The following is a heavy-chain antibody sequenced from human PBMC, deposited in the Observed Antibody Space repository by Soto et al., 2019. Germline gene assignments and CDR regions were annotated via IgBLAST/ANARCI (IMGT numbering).Heavy chain of an antibody. CDR2: IIPIFGTA. V-gene: IGHV1-69*06. D-gene: IGHD3-22*01. CDR3: ARGAPYYYHSSGYYYRYYFDY. Sequence: CVNVSFKSSGGTFSSYSISWVRQAPGQGLECMGGIIPIFGTANYAQKFQGRVTITADKSTSTAYMELSSLRSEDTAVYYCARGAPYYYHSSGYYYRYYFDYCGQGTLVTFSS. J-gene: IGHJ4*02. CDR1: GGTFSSYS.